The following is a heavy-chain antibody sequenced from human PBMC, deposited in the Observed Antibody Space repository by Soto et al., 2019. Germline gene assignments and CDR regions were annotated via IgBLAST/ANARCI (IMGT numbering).Heavy chain of an antibody. CDR3: SRRAYPSDY. J-gene: IGHJ4*02. CDR2: IYSGGTT. CDR1: GFTVGNNY. Sequence: EVQLVESGGGLVQPGGSLRLSCAVSGFTVGNNYMSWVRQAPGKGLEWVSLIYSGGTTGYADAVKGRFTISRDSSRNKVYLQLNSLTAYGTAVYCWSRRAYPSDYWGQGTLVTVYS. V-gene: IGHV3-66*01.